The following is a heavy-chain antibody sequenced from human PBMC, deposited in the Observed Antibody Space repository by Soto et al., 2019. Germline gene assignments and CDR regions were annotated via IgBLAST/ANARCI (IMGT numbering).Heavy chain of an antibody. CDR1: GFTFGSCA. Sequence: GGSLRLSCAASGFTFGSCAMSWVRQAPGKGLEWVSGISGSGGSTYYADSVRGRFTISRDTSKNTLYLQMNSLRAEDTAVYYCAKEGREVGATNTWLDPWGQGTLVTVSS. CDR2: ISGSGGST. V-gene: IGHV3-23*01. D-gene: IGHD1-26*01. CDR3: AKEGREVGATNTWLDP. J-gene: IGHJ5*02.